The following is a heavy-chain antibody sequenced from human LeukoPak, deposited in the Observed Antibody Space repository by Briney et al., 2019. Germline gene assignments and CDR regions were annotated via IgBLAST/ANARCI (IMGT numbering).Heavy chain of an antibody. J-gene: IGHJ4*02. CDR3: ARDYHGLDY. CDR1: GFTFGSYA. Sequence: PGGSLRLSCAASGFTFGSYAMHWVRQAPGKGLEWVAVISYDGSNKYYADSVKGRFTISRDNSKNTLYLQMKSLRAEDTAVYYCARDYHGLDYWGQGTLVTVSS. CDR2: ISYDGSNK. V-gene: IGHV3-30*04. D-gene: IGHD2-2*01.